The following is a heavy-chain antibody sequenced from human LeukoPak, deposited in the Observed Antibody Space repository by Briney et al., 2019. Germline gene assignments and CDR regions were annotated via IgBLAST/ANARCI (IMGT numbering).Heavy chain of an antibody. D-gene: IGHD6-13*01. V-gene: IGHV3-66*02. CDR3: ARLQYSSSWYWFDP. CDR1: GFTVGSNY. Sequence: GGSLRLSCAASGFTVGSNYMSWVRQAPGKGLEWVSVIYSGGSTYCADSVKGRFTISRDNSKNTLYLQMNSLRAEDTAVYYCARLQYSSSWYWFDPWGQGTLVTVSS. J-gene: IGHJ5*02. CDR2: IYSGGST.